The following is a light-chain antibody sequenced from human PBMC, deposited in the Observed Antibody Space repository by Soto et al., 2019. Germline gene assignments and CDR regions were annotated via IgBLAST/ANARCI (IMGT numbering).Light chain of an antibody. J-gene: IGKJ4*01. Sequence: DIQMTQSPSTLSASVGDRVTITCRASQSISSWLAWYQQKPGKAPKLLIYKASSLESGVPSRFSGSGSGTEFTLTVSSLQPADFATYYCQQYNSYPLTFGGGTKVDIK. CDR3: QQYNSYPLT. CDR2: KAS. V-gene: IGKV1-5*03. CDR1: QSISSW.